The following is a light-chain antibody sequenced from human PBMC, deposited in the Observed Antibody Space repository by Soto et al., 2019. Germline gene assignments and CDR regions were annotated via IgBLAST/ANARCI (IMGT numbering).Light chain of an antibody. CDR1: QPISNY. Sequence: DVPMTQSPSSLSASVGDRVTIACRASQPISNYLNWYQQKPGEVPKVLIFGASSLRSGVPSRFSGSGYGTDFTLTINNLQPDDIATYYCQQTHAVPPPFGQGTR. J-gene: IGKJ5*01. V-gene: IGKV1-39*01. CDR2: GAS. CDR3: QQTHAVPPP.